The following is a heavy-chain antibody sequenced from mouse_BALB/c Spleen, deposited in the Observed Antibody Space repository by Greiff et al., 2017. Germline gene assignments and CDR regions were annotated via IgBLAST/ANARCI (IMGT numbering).Heavy chain of an antibody. CDR2: ISSGGSYT. CDR1: GFTFSSYG. CDR3: ASLGLYAMDY. Sequence: EVKLMESGGDLVKPGGSLKLSCAASGFTFSSYGMSWVRQTPDKRLEWVATISSGGSYTYYPDSVKGRFTISRDNAKNTLYLQMSSLKSEDTAMYYCASLGLYAMDYWGQGTSVTVSS. J-gene: IGHJ4*01. V-gene: IGHV5-6*01. D-gene: IGHD4-1*01.